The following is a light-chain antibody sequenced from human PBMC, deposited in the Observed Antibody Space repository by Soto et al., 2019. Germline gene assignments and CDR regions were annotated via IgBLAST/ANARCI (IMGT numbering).Light chain of an antibody. CDR3: QQFYRYAPL. CDR1: QGISSA. Sequence: AIQLTQSPSSLSASVGDRVTITCRASQGISSALAWYQQKPGKAPKLLIYDASSLESGVPSRFSGSGSGTDLALRISSLQPEDFETNYCQQFYRYAPLVGGGTKEEIK. CDR2: DAS. V-gene: IGKV1-13*02. J-gene: IGKJ4*01.